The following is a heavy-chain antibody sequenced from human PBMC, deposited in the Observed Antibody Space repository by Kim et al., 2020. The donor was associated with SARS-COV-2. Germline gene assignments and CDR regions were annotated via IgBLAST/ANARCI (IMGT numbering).Heavy chain of an antibody. V-gene: IGHV3-33*01. Sequence: GGSLRLSCAASGFTFSSYGMHWVRQAPGKGLEWVSGICNGGSNIYYADSVKGRFTISRDNAKNTLYLQMNSLRGEDTAVYYCARGRGAGAAGSCSLDVWGQGTLVTVSS. J-gene: IGHJ4*02. CDR1: GFTFSSYG. CDR2: ICNGGSNI. CDR3: ARGRGAGAAGSCSLDV. D-gene: IGHD6-13*01.